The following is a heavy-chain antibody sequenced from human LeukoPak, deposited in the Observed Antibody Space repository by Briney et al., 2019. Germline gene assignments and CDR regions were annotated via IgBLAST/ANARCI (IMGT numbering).Heavy chain of an antibody. Sequence: PGGSLRLSCAASGFTFSSYWMSWVRQAPGKGLEWVSAISGSGGSTYYADSVKGRFTISRDNSKNTLYLQMNSLRAEDTAVYYCAKNPTVWGSYRDTAGDYFDYWGQGTLVTVSS. CDR1: GFTFSSYW. CDR3: AKNPTVWGSYRDTAGDYFDY. CDR2: ISGSGGST. D-gene: IGHD3-16*02. J-gene: IGHJ4*02. V-gene: IGHV3-23*01.